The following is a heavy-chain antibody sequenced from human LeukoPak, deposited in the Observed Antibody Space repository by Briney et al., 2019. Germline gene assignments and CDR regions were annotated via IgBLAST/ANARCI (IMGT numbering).Heavy chain of an antibody. D-gene: IGHD3-22*01. Sequence: PGGSLRLSCAASGFTFSSYAMHWVRQAPGKGLEWVAVISYDGSNKYYADSVKGRFTISRDNSKNTLYLQMNSLRAEDTAVYYCAKDRYDSSGYPFYYYYYGMDVWGQGTTVTVSS. CDR3: AKDRYDSSGYPFYYYYYGMDV. V-gene: IGHV3-30-3*01. J-gene: IGHJ6*02. CDR2: ISYDGSNK. CDR1: GFTFSSYA.